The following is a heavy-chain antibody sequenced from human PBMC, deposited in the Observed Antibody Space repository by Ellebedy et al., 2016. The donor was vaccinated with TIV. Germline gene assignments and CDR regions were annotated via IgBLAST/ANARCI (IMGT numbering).Heavy chain of an antibody. V-gene: IGHV3-9*01. CDR2: ISWNSGSI. CDR1: GFTFDDYA. J-gene: IGHJ4*02. Sequence: GGSLRLSXAASGFTFDDYAMHWVRQAPGKGLEWVSGISWNSGSIGYADSVKGRFTISRDNAKNSLYLQMSSLRAEDTAVYYCARRLLRDGYFDYWGQGTLVTVSS. D-gene: IGHD5-24*01. CDR3: ARRLLRDGYFDY.